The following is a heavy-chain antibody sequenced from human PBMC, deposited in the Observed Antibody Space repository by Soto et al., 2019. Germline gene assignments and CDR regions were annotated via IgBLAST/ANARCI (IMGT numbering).Heavy chain of an antibody. Sequence: QVQLVESGGGVVQPGRSLRLSCAASGFTFSNYGMHWVRQAPGMGLEWVAVIWYDGNNKYYADSVKGRFTSSRDNSKNTLYLQLNSLSAEGTAVYYWASGIRDGSHNWFDPWGQGTLVTVSS. V-gene: IGHV3-33*01. D-gene: IGHD2-21*01. CDR2: IWYDGNNK. J-gene: IGHJ5*02. CDR3: ASGIRDGSHNWFDP. CDR1: GFTFSNYG.